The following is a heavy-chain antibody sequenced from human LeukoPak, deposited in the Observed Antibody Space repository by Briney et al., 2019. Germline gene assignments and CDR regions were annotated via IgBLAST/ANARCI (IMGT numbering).Heavy chain of an antibody. CDR1: GGSISSGSYY. CDR2: ISYSGST. J-gene: IGHJ4*02. D-gene: IGHD3-16*02. CDR3: ARHSVVRLGVLSPDY. Sequence: SETLSLTCTVSGGSISSGSYYWGWIRQPPGQGLDWIGIISYSGSTYYSPSLRGRVTISVDTSNNQFSLSLSSVTAADTAVYYCARHSVVRLGVLSPDYWGQGTLVSVS. V-gene: IGHV4-39*01.